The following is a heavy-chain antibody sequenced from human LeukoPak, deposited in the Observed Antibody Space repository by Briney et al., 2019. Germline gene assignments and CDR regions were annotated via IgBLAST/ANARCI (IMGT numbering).Heavy chain of an antibody. V-gene: IGHV3-48*04. J-gene: IGHJ4*02. CDR1: GFTFSSYA. CDR2: ISSSGSTI. D-gene: IGHD3-10*01. CDR3: ARSYYGSGSPFDY. Sequence: GGSLRLSCAASGFTFSSYAMSWVRQAPGKGLEWVSYISSSGSTIYYADSVKGRFTISRDNAKSSLYLQMNSLRAEDTAVYYCARSYYGSGSPFDYWGQGTLVTVSS.